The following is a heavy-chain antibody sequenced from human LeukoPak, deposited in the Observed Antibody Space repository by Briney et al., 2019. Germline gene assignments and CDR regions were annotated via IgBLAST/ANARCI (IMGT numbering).Heavy chain of an antibody. D-gene: IGHD6-6*01. J-gene: IGHJ6*03. Sequence: GGSLRLSCAASGFTFSSYGMHWVRQAPGKGLEWVAFIRYDGSNKYYADSVKGRFTISRDNSKNTLYLQMNSLRAEDTAVYYCAKDASTLVYYYYMDVWGKGTTVTISS. CDR2: IRYDGSNK. CDR1: GFTFSSYG. V-gene: IGHV3-30*02. CDR3: AKDASTLVYYYYMDV.